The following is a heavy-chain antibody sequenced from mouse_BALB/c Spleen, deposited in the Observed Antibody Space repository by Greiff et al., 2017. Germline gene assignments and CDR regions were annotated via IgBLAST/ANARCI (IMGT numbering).Heavy chain of an antibody. J-gene: IGHJ4*01. D-gene: IGHD2-2*01. Sequence: QVQLKQPGAELVKPGASVKLSCKASGYTFTSYWMHWVKQRPGQGLEWIGEIDPSDSYTNYNQKFKGKATLTVDKSSSTAYMQLSSLTSEDSAVYYCARGYDGAMDYWGQGTSVTVSS. CDR2: IDPSDSYT. CDR1: GYTFTSYW. V-gene: IGHV1-69*02. CDR3: ARGYDGAMDY.